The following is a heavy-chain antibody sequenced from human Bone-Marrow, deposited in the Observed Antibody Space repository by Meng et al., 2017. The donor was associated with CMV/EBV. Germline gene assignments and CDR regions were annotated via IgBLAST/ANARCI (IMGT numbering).Heavy chain of an antibody. D-gene: IGHD3-9*01. CDR3: AHTPYDPAGYSPPFQI. J-gene: IGHJ3*02. V-gene: IGHV2-5*01. CDR1: GFSLNTIGLG. Sequence: GPTLVKPTETLTLTCTSSGFSLNTIGLGVGWIRQPPGKALEWLALIYWNDDKRYSPALKNRLTISKDTSNNQVVLTMANMDPVDTATYSCAHTPYDPAGYSPPFQIWGQGTMVTVSS. CDR2: IYWNDDK.